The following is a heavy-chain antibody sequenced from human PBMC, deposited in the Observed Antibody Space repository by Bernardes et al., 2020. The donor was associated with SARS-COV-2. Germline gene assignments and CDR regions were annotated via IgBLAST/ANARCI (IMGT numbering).Heavy chain of an antibody. Sequence: GGSLRLSCAASGFTFSSYGMHWVRQPPDKGLEWVAIISSDGSNTHYADSVKGRFIISRDNSKNTLYLQMNSLRAEDTAVYYCARVDFSNLYYFDYWGQGTPVTVSS. D-gene: IGHD4-4*01. V-gene: IGHV3-30*19. CDR2: ISSDGSNT. CDR1: GFTFSSYG. CDR3: ARVDFSNLYYFDY. J-gene: IGHJ4*02.